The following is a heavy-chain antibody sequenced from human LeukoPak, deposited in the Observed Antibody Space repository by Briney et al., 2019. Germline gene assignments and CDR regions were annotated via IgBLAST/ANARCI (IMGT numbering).Heavy chain of an antibody. CDR1: GGSFSGYY. Sequence: MPSETLSLTCAVYGGSFSGYYWSWIRQPPGKGLEWIGEINHSGSTNYNPSLKSRVSMSLDTSKNQLSLKLSSVTAADTAVYYCARVHYYDNSGYWFFDYWGQGTLVTVSS. V-gene: IGHV4-34*01. CDR3: ARVHYYDNSGYWFFDY. D-gene: IGHD3-22*01. CDR2: INHSGST. J-gene: IGHJ4*02.